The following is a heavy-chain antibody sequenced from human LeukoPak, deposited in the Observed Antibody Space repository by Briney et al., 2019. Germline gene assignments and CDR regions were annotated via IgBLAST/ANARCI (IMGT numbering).Heavy chain of an antibody. CDR1: GYTFTSYY. D-gene: IGHD6-6*01. Sequence: APVKVSCKASGYTFTSYYMHWVRQAPGQGLEWMGIINPSGGSTSYAQKFQGRVTMTRDTSTSTVYMELSSLRSDDTAVYYCARTAARRFDYWGQGTLVTVSS. CDR3: ARTAARRFDY. J-gene: IGHJ4*02. CDR2: INPSGGST. V-gene: IGHV1-46*01.